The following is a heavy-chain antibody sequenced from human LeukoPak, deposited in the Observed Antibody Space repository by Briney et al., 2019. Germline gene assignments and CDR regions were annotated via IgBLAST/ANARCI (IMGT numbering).Heavy chain of an antibody. V-gene: IGHV4-59*01. CDR3: ARVSAAGMEFHYGMDV. CDR1: GDPIRSYY. CDR2: IHYSEST. J-gene: IGHJ6*02. D-gene: IGHD6-13*01. Sequence: PSETLSLTCTVSGDPIRSYYWSWMRQPPGKGLEWIWNIHYSESTNFNPSLKSRVAIAVDTSKNPFSLSMRSVTAADTAVYYCARVSAAGMEFHYGMDVWGQGTTVFVSS.